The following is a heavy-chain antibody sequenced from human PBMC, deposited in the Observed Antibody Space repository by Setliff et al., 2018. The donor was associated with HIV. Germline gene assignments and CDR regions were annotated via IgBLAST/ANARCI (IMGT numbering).Heavy chain of an antibody. CDR1: GYTFTDYN. J-gene: IGHJ4*02. CDR2: VYPVTSGA. D-gene: IGHD6-6*01. CDR3: ARQWKARLFDH. V-gene: IGHV5-51*01. Sequence: PGESLKISCKVSGYTFTDYNIGWVRQMPGKGLEWMGLVYPVTSGANYSPSFQGQVTMSVDNSNNTAFLQWNSLRASDSGMYFCARQWKARLFDHWGQGTLVTVSS.